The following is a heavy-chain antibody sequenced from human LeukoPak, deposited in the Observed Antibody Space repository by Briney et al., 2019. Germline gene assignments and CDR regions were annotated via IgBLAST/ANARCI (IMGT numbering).Heavy chain of an antibody. J-gene: IGHJ4*02. Sequence: GRSLRLSCAASGFTFSTYAMHWVCQAPGKGLEWVAMIWYNGKNKHYADSVKGRFTISRDNSKNTLDLQMNSLRADDTAVYYCVRDPSNSGWAFDYWGQGTLVTVSS. D-gene: IGHD6-19*01. CDR2: IWYNGKNK. CDR3: VRDPSNSGWAFDY. V-gene: IGHV3-33*01. CDR1: GFTFSTYA.